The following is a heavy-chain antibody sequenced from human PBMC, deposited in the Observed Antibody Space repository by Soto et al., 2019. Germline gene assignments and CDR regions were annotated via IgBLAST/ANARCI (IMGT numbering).Heavy chain of an antibody. J-gene: IGHJ4*02. D-gene: IGHD1-26*01. V-gene: IGHV1-69*13. Sequence: SVKVSCKASGGTFSSYAISWVRQAPGQGLEWMGGIIPIFGTANYAQKCQGRVTITADESTSTAYMERSSLRSEDTAVYYCAVEPSGPDMGRSIFDYLGQGTLVTVSS. CDR2: IIPIFGTA. CDR3: AVEPSGPDMGRSIFDY. CDR1: GGTFSSYA.